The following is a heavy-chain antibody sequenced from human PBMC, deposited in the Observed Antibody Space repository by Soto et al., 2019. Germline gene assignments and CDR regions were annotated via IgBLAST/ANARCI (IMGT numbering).Heavy chain of an antibody. CDR1: GYTFSNYY. J-gene: IGHJ4*02. D-gene: IGHD2-2*01. CDR3: AREGATAAKMFDY. Sequence: ASVKVSCKASGYTFSNYYMHWVRQAPGQGLEWMGGINPNGDTTYYAQKFLGRLTVTRDTSTSTVYMELSSLRSDDTAVYYCAREGATAAKMFDYWGQGTLVTVSP. CDR2: INPNGDTT. V-gene: IGHV1-46*01.